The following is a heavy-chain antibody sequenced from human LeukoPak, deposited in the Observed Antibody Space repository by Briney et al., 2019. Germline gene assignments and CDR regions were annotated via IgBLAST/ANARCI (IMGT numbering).Heavy chain of an antibody. J-gene: IGHJ6*02. D-gene: IGHD3-3*01. CDR3: VRESVRRFSLDG. V-gene: IGHV1-2*02. Sequence: ASVKVSCKASGYTFVFHYLHWVRQVPAQGLDWMGWTDPNTGDTTSAENFQGRLTMTWDTSISTGYMELSNLRPGDTAVYYCVRESVRRFSLDGWGQGTTVTV. CDR1: GYTFVFHY. CDR2: TDPNTGDT.